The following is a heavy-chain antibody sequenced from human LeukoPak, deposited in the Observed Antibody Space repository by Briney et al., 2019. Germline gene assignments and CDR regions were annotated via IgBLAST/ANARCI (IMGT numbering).Heavy chain of an antibody. V-gene: IGHV3-15*01. Sequence: GGSLRLSCAASGFTFSNAWMSWVRQAPGEGLEWVGRIKSKTDGGTTDYAAPVKGRFTISRDDSKNTLYLQMNSLETEDTAVYYCTALSNYYDSSGYYHYYYYMDVWGKGTTVTVSS. CDR3: TALSNYYDSSGYYHYYYYMDV. D-gene: IGHD3-22*01. J-gene: IGHJ6*03. CDR2: IKSKTDGGTT. CDR1: GFTFSNAW.